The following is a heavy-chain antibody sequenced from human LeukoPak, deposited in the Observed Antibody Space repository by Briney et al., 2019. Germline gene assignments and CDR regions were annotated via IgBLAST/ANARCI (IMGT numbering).Heavy chain of an antibody. CDR2: MNPNSGNT. Sequence: ASVKVSCKASGYTFTSYDINWVRQATGQGLEWMGWMNPNSGNTGYAQKFQGRVTITRNTSISTAYMELSSLRSEDTAVYYCARGVDYDSWSGSGYYMDVWGKGTTVTVSS. J-gene: IGHJ6*03. CDR3: ARGVDYDSWSGSGYYMDV. CDR1: GYTFTSYD. D-gene: IGHD3-3*01. V-gene: IGHV1-8*03.